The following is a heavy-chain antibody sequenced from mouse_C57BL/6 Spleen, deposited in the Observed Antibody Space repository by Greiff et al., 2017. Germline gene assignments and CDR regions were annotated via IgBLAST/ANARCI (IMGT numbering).Heavy chain of an antibody. Sequence: VQLQQPGAELVRPGSSVKLSCKASGYTFTSYWMDWVKQRPGQGLEWIGNIYPSDSETHYNQKFKDKATLTVDKSSSTAYMQLSSLTSEDSAVYYCAREGGNSAWFAYWGQGTLVTVSA. V-gene: IGHV1-61*01. D-gene: IGHD6-1*01. CDR2: IYPSDSET. J-gene: IGHJ3*01. CDR3: AREGGNSAWFAY. CDR1: GYTFTSYW.